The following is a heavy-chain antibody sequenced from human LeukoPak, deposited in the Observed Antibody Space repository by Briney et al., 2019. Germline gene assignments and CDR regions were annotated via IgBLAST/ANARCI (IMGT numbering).Heavy chain of an antibody. J-gene: IGHJ4*02. CDR1: GYTFTGYY. V-gene: IGHV1-2*02. CDR3: ARGSPQSLLLSNTFDY. CDR2: INPNSGGT. Sequence: GASVKVSCKASGYTFTGYYMHWVRQAPGQGLEWMGWINPNSGGTNYAQKFQGRVTMTSDTSISTAYIELSSLRSDDTAVYYCARGSPQSLLLSNTFDYWGQGTLVAVSS. D-gene: IGHD2-15*01.